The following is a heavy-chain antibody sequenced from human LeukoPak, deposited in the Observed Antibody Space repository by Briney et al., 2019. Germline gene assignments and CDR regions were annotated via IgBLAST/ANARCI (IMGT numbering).Heavy chain of an antibody. CDR1: GYTFTSYY. CDR2: INPSGGST. D-gene: IGHD3-3*01. V-gene: IGHV1-46*01. J-gene: IGHJ5*02. CDR3: ARTYYDFWSGDLGNWFDP. Sequence: ASVKVSCKASGYTFTSYYMHWVRQAPGQGLEWMGIINPSGGSTSYAQKFQGRVTMTRDTSTSTVYMELSSLRSEDTAVYYCARTYYDFWSGDLGNWFDPWGQGTLVAVSS.